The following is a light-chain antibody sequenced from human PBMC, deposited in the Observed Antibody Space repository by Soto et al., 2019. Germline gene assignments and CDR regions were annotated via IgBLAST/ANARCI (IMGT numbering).Light chain of an antibody. Sequence: DIQMTQSPSSLSASVGDRVTITCRASQSISSYLNWYQQKPGKAPKLLIYAASSLQSGVPSRFSGSRSGTDFNLTIRSLPADHFEPSYCQQTYSTPPTFGQGATVDIK. CDR3: QQTYSTPPT. CDR1: QSISSY. CDR2: AAS. V-gene: IGKV1-39*01. J-gene: IGKJ1*01.